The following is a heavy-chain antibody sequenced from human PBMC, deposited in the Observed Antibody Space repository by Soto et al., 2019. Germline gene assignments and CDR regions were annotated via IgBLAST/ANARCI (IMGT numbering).Heavy chain of an antibody. J-gene: IGHJ4*02. V-gene: IGHV3-30*03. D-gene: IGHD1-26*01. CDR2: MSYDGSNK. Sequence: GGSLRLSCAASGFTFSSYGMHWVRQAPGKGLEWVALMSYDGSNKYYADSVKGRFTISRDNSKNTLYLQMNSLRGEDTAVYYCATRSYYYFDYWGKGT. CDR1: GFTFSSYG. CDR3: ATRSYYYFDY.